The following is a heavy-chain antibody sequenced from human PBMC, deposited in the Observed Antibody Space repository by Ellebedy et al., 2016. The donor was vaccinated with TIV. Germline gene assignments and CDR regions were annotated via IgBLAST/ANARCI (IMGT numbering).Heavy chain of an antibody. CDR1: GFTYRSYW. J-gene: IGHJ3*01. D-gene: IGHD6-13*01. CDR3: ARSSSSWYF. Sequence: GESLKISCEASGFTYRSYWMSCVRLAPGKGLECVANVNEDGSEEDYVDSVKGRFTISRDNDKHSLYLHMDSLRAEDTAIYYSARSSSSWYFWGPGTMVTVSS. CDR2: VNEDGSEE. V-gene: IGHV3-7*01.